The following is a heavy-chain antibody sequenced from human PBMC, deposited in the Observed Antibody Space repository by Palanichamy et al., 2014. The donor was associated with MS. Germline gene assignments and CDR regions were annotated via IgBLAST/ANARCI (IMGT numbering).Heavy chain of an antibody. V-gene: IGHV4-59*01. CDR1: GGSISNFY. J-gene: IGHJ4*02. CDR2: IYHSGST. CDR3: ARTMPGYIYGLDY. D-gene: IGHD5-18*01. Sequence: QVQLQESGPGLVKSSETLSLTCTVSGGSISNFYWSWIRQPPGKGLEWIGYIYHSGSTNYNPSLKSRVTISVDTSQNQFSLKLSSVTAADTAVYYCARTMPGYIYGLDYWGQGTLVTVSS.